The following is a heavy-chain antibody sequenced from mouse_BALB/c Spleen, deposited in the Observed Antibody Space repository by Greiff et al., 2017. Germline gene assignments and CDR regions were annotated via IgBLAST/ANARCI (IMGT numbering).Heavy chain of an antibody. CDR2: ISSGGST. Sequence: EVKVEESGGGLVKPGGSLKLSCAASGFTFSSYAMSWVRQTPEKRLEWVASISSGGSTYYPDSVKGRFTISRDNARNILYLQMSSLRSEDTAMNYCARSGNYAMDYWGQGTSVTVSS. D-gene: IGHD1-3*01. J-gene: IGHJ4*01. CDR3: ARSGNYAMDY. V-gene: IGHV5-6-5*01. CDR1: GFTFSSYA.